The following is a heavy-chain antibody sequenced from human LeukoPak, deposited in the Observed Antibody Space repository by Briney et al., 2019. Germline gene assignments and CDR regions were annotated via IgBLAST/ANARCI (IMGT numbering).Heavy chain of an antibody. J-gene: IGHJ6*03. V-gene: IGHV1-46*01. Sequence: ASVKVSCKASGYTFTSYYMHWVRQAPGQGLEWMGIINPSGGSTSYAQKFQGRVTMTRDTSTSTVYMELSSLRSEDTAVYYCARDRPIAAAGIKYYYYYMDVWGKGTTVTVS. CDR3: ARDRPIAAAGIKYYYYYMDV. CDR1: GYTFTSYY. D-gene: IGHD6-13*01. CDR2: INPSGGST.